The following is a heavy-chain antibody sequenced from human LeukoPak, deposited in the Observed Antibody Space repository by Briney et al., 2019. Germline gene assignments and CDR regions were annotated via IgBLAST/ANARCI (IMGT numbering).Heavy chain of an antibody. CDR2: FDPEDGET. V-gene: IGHV1-24*01. J-gene: IGHJ4*02. Sequence: ASVKVSCKVSGYTLTELSMHWVRQAPGKGLEWMGGFDPEDGETIYAQKFQGRVTMTEDTSTDTAYMELSSLRSEDTAVYYCATSPGGVVVNIIRGFDYWGQGTLVTVSS. CDR1: GYTLTELS. CDR3: ATSPGGVVVNIIRGFDY. D-gene: IGHD3-3*01.